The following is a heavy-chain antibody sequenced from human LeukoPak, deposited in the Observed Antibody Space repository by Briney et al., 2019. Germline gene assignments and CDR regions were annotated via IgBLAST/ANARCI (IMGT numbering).Heavy chain of an antibody. Sequence: SETLSLTWTLSGGSISSSSYYWGWIRQTPGKGLEWIGSIYYSGSTYYNPSLKSRVTLSVDTSKNQFSLKLSSVTAPDTAVYYCARHGGRHCSGGSCYSVGMYYFDYWGQGTLVTVSS. J-gene: IGHJ4*02. D-gene: IGHD2-15*01. CDR2: IYYSGST. V-gene: IGHV4-39*01. CDR3: ARHGGRHCSGGSCYSVGMYYFDY. CDR1: GGSISSSSYY.